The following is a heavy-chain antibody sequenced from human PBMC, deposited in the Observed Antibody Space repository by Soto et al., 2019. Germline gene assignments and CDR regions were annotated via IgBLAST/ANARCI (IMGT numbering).Heavy chain of an antibody. D-gene: IGHD1-26*01. V-gene: IGHV4-31*03. CDR2: IYYSGST. CDR1: GGSISSGGYY. Sequence: QVQLQESGPGLVKPSQPLSLTCTVSGGSISSGGYYWSWIRQHPGKGLEWIGYIYYSGSTYYNPSLESRVTISVDTSKNQFALELSSVTAADTAVYYCARVRGGGPFDYWGQGTLVTVSS. J-gene: IGHJ4*02. CDR3: ARVRGGGPFDY.